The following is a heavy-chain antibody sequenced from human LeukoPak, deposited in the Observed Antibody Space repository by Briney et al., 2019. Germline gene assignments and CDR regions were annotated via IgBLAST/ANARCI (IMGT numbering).Heavy chain of an antibody. CDR2: ISYDGSNK. CDR3: ARDGTAYCSGGSCYSGWFDP. D-gene: IGHD2-15*01. Sequence: PGRSLRLSCAASGFTFSSYGMHWVRQAPGKGLEWVAVISYDGSNKYYADSVKGRFTISRDNSKNMLYLQMNSLRAEDTAVYYCARDGTAYCSGGSCYSGWFDPWGQGTLVTVSS. J-gene: IGHJ5*02. V-gene: IGHV3-30*03. CDR1: GFTFSSYG.